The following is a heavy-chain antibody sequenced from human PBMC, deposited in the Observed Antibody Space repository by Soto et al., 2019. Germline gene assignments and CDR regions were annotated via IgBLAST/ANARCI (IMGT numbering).Heavy chain of an antibody. J-gene: IGHJ4*02. CDR1: GYPFSTYW. Sequence: GESRKISRTVSGYPFSTYWIGWVRPMPGKGLECMRIIYSSDSDTRYSPSLQGQVSIPVDQFLTTAPLATSSLKAPDPALYYLARVASISGRYYFDYWGQGTLVTVSS. CDR2: IYSSDSDT. D-gene: IGHD1-1*01. V-gene: IGHV5-51*01. CDR3: ARVASISGRYYFDY.